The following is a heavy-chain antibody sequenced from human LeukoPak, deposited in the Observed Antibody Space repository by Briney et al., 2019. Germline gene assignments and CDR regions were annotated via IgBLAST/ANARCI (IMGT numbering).Heavy chain of an antibody. Sequence: ASVKVSCKASGYTFTGYYLHWVRQALGQGLEWMGWINPHSGVTTFPQKFQGRVTMTMDTSISTTYMELNRLRSDDTAVYYCARDQVAATSAHNFDYWGQGTLVTVSS. CDR1: GYTFTGYY. V-gene: IGHV1-2*02. CDR2: INPHSGVT. CDR3: ARDQVAATSAHNFDY. D-gene: IGHD1-26*01. J-gene: IGHJ4*02.